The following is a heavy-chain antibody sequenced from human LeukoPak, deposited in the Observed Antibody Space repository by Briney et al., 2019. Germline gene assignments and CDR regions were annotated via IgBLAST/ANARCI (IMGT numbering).Heavy chain of an antibody. J-gene: IGHJ4*02. D-gene: IGHD4-17*01. CDR2: INHSGST. CDR3: ARGVYGDYFFDY. CDR1: GGSFSGYY. Sequence: PSETLSLTCAVYGGSFSGYYWSWIRQPPGKGLEWIGEINHSGSTNYNPSLKSRVTISVDTSKNQLSLKLSSVAAADTAVYYCARGVYGDYFFDYWGQGTLVTVSS. V-gene: IGHV4-34*01.